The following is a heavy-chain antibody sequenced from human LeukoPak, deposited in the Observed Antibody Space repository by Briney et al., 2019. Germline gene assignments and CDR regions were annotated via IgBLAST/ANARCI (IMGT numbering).Heavy chain of an antibody. J-gene: IGHJ4*02. D-gene: IGHD4-17*01. V-gene: IGHV3-49*03. CDR1: GFTFGDDA. Sequence: GGSLRLSCTASGFTFGDDAWSWFRQAPGKGLEWICFIRKKGYGETTDYAASVRGRSTISRDDAKSIAYLQMNSLKTEDTALYYCSRGLHDYGDSNYYFDQWGRGTLVTVSS. CDR2: IRKKGYGETT. CDR3: SRGLHDYGDSNYYFDQ.